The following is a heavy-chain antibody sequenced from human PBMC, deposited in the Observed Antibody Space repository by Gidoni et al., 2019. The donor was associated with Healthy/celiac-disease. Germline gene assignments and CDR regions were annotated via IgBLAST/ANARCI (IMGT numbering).Heavy chain of an antibody. CDR1: GGSFSGYY. D-gene: IGHD2-15*01. V-gene: IGHV4-34*01. CDR2: INRSGST. Sequence: QVQLQQWGAGLLKPSETLSLTCAVYGGSFSGYYWSWIRQPPGKGLEWIGEINRSGSTNYNPSLKSRVTISVDTSKNQFSLKLSSVTAADTAVYYCARGRRRGCSGGSCYLFDYWGQGTLVTVSS. J-gene: IGHJ4*02. CDR3: ARGRRRGCSGGSCYLFDY.